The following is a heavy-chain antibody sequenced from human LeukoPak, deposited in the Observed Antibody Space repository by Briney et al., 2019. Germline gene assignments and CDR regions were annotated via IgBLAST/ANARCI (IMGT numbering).Heavy chain of an antibody. CDR2: INPNSGGT. J-gene: IGHJ4*02. V-gene: IGHV1-2*02. Sequence: GASVKVSCKASGYTFTGYYMHWVRQAPGQGLEWMGWINPNSGGTNYAQKFQGRVTMTRDTSISTAYMELSRLRSDDTAVYYCARPYYDILTGDYLRYWGQGTLVTVSS. D-gene: IGHD3-9*01. CDR1: GYTFTGYY. CDR3: ARPYYDILTGDYLRY.